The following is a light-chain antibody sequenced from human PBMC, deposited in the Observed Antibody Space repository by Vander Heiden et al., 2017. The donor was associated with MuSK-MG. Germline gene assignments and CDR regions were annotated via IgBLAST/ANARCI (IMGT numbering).Light chain of an antibody. CDR2: WAS. J-gene: IGKJ5*01. V-gene: IGKV4-1*01. Sequence: IVMTQSPDSLAVSLGERATINCKSSQSVLYSSNNKNYLAWYQQKPGQPPKLLIYWASTRESGVPDRFSGSGSGTDFTLTICSLQAEDVAVYYCQQYYSTPITFGQGTRLEIK. CDR3: QQYYSTPIT. CDR1: QSVLYSSNNKNY.